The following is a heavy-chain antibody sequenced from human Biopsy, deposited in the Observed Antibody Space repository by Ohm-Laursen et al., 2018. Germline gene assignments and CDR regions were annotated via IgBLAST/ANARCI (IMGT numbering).Heavy chain of an antibody. Sequence: EASVKVSCKASGYTFISYDIDWVRQATGQGLEWMGWRNPNSDKTGYAQKFQGRVTMTTNTSVNTAYMELSSLTFEDTAVYYCAIEGGTYSKPFDYWGQGSQVIVSS. CDR2: RNPNSDKT. J-gene: IGHJ4*02. CDR1: GYTFISYD. CDR3: AIEGGTYSKPFDY. D-gene: IGHD1-26*01. V-gene: IGHV1-8*01.